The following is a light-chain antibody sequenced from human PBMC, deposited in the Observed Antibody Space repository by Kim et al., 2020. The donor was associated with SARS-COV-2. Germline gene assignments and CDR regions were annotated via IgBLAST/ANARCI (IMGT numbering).Light chain of an antibody. CDR3: QQYDTYSYT. CDR2: DAS. J-gene: IGKJ2*01. Sequence: SACVGDRVTITCRASQSITRWVAWYQQKPGKAPKLLIYDASSLKTGVPSRFSGSGSGTEFTLTISSLQPDDFATYYCQQYDTYSYTFGQGTKLEI. CDR1: QSITRW. V-gene: IGKV1-5*01.